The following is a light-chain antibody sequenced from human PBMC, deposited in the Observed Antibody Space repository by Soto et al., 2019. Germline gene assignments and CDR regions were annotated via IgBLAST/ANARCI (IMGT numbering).Light chain of an antibody. CDR3: QQYGSSAWP. CDR1: QSVSSSY. V-gene: IGKV3-20*01. CDR2: GAS. Sequence: EIVLTQSPGTLSLSPGERATLSCRASQSVSSSYLAWYQQKPGQAPRLLIYGASSRATGIPDRFSGSGSGTDFTLTISSLEPEYFAVYYCQQYGSSAWPFGQGTKVEIK. J-gene: IGKJ1*01.